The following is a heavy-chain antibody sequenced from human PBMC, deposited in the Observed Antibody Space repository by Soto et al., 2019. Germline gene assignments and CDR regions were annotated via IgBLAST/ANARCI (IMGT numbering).Heavy chain of an antibody. D-gene: IGHD6-19*01. CDR2: ISGSDGTT. J-gene: IGHJ4*02. CDR3: AKEASSGWYYFDY. V-gene: IGHV3-23*01. Sequence: PGGSLRLSCAASGFTFSNYVMSWVRQDPGKGLEWVSTISGSDGTTYYADSVKGRFTISRDNSKNTLYLQMNTLRAEDTAVYYCAKEASSGWYYFDYWGQGTVVTVSS. CDR1: GFTFSNYV.